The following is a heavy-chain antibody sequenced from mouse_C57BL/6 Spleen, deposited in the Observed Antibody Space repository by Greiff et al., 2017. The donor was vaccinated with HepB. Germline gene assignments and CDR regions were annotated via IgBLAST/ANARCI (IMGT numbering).Heavy chain of an antibody. J-gene: IGHJ2*01. Sequence: QVQLQQSGAELARPGASVKLSCKASGYTFPSYGISWVKQRTGQGLEWIGEIYPRSGNTYYNEKFKGKATLTADKSSSTAYMELRSLTSEDSAVYFCARFDGYYPYYFDYWGQGTPLTVSS. CDR3: ARFDGYYPYYFDY. CDR1: GYTFPSYG. V-gene: IGHV1-81*01. CDR2: IYPRSGNT. D-gene: IGHD2-3*01.